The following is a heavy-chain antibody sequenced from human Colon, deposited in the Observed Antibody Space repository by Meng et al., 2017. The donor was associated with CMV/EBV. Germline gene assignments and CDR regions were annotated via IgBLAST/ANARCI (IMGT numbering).Heavy chain of an antibody. J-gene: IGHJ4*02. D-gene: IGHD4-17*01. V-gene: IGHV3-21*06. Sequence: LRLACEDSGFTFEAYTMNWVRLAPGKGLQWVSSIDSGSSHTYYADSVKGRFSISRDNAKNSLFLEMNSLRAEDTAIYYCERGGSVPFWGQGTLVTVSS. CDR1: GFTFEAYT. CDR3: ERGGSVPF. CDR2: IDSGSSHT.